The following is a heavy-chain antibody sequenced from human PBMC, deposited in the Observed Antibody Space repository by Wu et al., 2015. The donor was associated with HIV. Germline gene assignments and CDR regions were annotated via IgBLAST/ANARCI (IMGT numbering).Heavy chain of an antibody. J-gene: IGHJ5*02. CDR1: GYTFTSYD. CDR3: ARGRRGPLLLWFGVGYFVHLPXGRAERYRRSTVLLEGSATSPDP. D-gene: IGHD3-10*01. CDR2: MNPNSGNT. V-gene: IGHV1-8*01. Sequence: QVQLVQSGAEVKKPGASVKVSCKASGYTFTSYDINWVRQATGQGLEWMGWMNPNSGNTGYAQKFQGRVTMTRNTSISTAYMELSSLRSEDTAVYYCARGRRGPLLLWFGVGYFVHLPXGRAERYRRSTVLLEGSATSPDP.